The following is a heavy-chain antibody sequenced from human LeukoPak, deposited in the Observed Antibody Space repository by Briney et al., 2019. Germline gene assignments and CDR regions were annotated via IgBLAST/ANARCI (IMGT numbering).Heavy chain of an antibody. CDR2: ISSSGTYI. D-gene: IGHD5-12*01. Sequence: GGSLRLSCAASGXTFSAYSINWVRQAPGRGLEWVSSISSSGTYIYYADSVKGRFTISRDNAKNTLYLQMNSLRAEDTAVYFCARATSDYWGQGTLVTVSS. CDR1: GXTFSAYS. V-gene: IGHV3-21*01. CDR3: ARATSDY. J-gene: IGHJ4*02.